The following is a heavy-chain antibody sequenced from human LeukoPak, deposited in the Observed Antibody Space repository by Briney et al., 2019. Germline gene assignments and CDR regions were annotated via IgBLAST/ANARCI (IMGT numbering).Heavy chain of an antibody. Sequence: GGSLRLSCAASGFTFDDYAMHWVRQAPGKGLEWVSGISWNSGSIGYADSVKGRFTISRDNAKNSLYLQMNSLRAEDTALYYCAKDVSGYSSGWYLWGYFDYWGQGTLVTVSS. CDR2: ISWNSGSI. CDR1: GFTFDDYA. CDR3: AKDVSGYSSGWYLWGYFDY. V-gene: IGHV3-9*01. J-gene: IGHJ4*02. D-gene: IGHD6-19*01.